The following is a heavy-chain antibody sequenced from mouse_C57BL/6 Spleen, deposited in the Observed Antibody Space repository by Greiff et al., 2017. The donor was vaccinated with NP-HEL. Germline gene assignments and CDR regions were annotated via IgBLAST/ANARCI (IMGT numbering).Heavy chain of an antibody. CDR3: ARRDYGYDGNYYAMDY. Sequence: EVQLQQSGPELVKPGASVKISCKASGYTFTDYYMNWVKQSHGKSLEWIGDINPNNGGTSYNQKFKGKATLTVDKSSSTAYMELRSLTSEDSAVYYCARRDYGYDGNYYAMDYWGQGTSVTVSS. J-gene: IGHJ4*01. D-gene: IGHD2-2*01. V-gene: IGHV1-26*01. CDR1: GYTFTDYY. CDR2: INPNNGGT.